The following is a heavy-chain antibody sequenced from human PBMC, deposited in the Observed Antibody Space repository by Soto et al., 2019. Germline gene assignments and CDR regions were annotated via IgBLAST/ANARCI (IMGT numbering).Heavy chain of an antibody. Sequence: GGSLRLSCAASGFTFSSYAMHWVRQAPGKGLEWVSGISGNSVVKGYADSVKGRFTISRDNAKISLYLQIDSLRAEDTALYYCTKDLGQQMVSYYCLDVWXQGTTVTVSS. CDR1: GFTFSSYA. CDR2: ISGNSVVK. D-gene: IGHD6-13*01. V-gene: IGHV3-9*01. CDR3: TKDLGQQMVSYYCLDV. J-gene: IGHJ6*02.